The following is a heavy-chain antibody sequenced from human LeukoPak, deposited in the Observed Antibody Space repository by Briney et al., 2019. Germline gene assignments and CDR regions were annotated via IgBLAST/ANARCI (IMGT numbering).Heavy chain of an antibody. CDR1: GFSLSSYW. V-gene: IGHV3-74*01. CDR2: IKSDGSST. D-gene: IGHD6-25*01. J-gene: IGHJ4*02. CDR3: AILGRIASPSTDRDY. Sequence: GGPLRLSCAASGFSLSSYWMHWVRHAPGEGRVWVSRIKSDGSSTHYADPVKGGFHIPRDNAKNTLYLQMNSLRAEDTAVYSCAILGRIASPSTDRDYWSQGTVVTV.